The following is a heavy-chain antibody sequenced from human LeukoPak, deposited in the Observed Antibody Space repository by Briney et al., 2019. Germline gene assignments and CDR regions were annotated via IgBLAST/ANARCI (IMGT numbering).Heavy chain of an antibody. CDR3: GGAGGGYCSSTSCANDY. Sequence: GGSLRLSCAASGFTFSSYSMNWVRQAPGKGLEWVSYISSSSSTIYYADSVKGRFTISRDNSKNTLYLQMNSLRAEDTAVYYCGGAGGGYCSSTSCANDYWGQGTLVTVSS. CDR2: ISSSSSTI. CDR1: GFTFSSYS. J-gene: IGHJ4*02. V-gene: IGHV3-48*01. D-gene: IGHD2-2*01.